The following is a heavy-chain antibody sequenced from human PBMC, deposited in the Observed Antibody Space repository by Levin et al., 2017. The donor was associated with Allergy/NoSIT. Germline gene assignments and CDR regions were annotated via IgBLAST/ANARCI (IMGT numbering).Heavy chain of an antibody. CDR1: GGSISSSSYY. CDR3: ARDVDTAMDPYFDY. J-gene: IGHJ4*02. D-gene: IGHD5-18*01. V-gene: IGHV4-39*07. Sequence: PSETLSLTCTVSGGSISSSSYYWGWIRQPPGKGLEWIGSIYYSGSTYYNPSLKSRVTISVDTSKNQFSLKLSSVTAADTAVYYCARDVDTAMDPYFDYWGQGTLVTVSS. CDR2: IYYSGST.